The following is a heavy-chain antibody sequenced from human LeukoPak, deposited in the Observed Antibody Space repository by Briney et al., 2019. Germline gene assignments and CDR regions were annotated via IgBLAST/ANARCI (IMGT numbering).Heavy chain of an antibody. Sequence: GGSLRLSCSASGFTFSSFVMHWVRQAPGKGLEYVSRISSNGSSTYYADSVKGRFTISRDNSKNTLYLQMSSLRAEDTAVYYCANTMTTVVLDAFDIWGQGTMGTVSS. CDR3: ANTMTTVVLDAFDI. D-gene: IGHD4-23*01. V-gene: IGHV3-64D*06. CDR2: ISSNGSST. J-gene: IGHJ3*02. CDR1: GFTFSSFV.